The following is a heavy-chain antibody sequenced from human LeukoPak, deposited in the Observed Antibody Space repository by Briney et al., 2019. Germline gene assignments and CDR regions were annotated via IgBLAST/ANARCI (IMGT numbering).Heavy chain of an antibody. CDR1: GFTFSSYG. CDR3: AKVSSTLVRGVKNFDF. J-gene: IGHJ4*02. CDR2: ILYDGGNE. D-gene: IGHD3-10*01. Sequence: GGSLRLSCAASGFTFSSYGMHWVRQAPGKGLEWVALILYDGGNEHYADSVKGRFTISRDNSKNTLFLQMSSLRAEDTAVYYCAKVSSTLVRGVKNFDFWGQGTLVTVSS. V-gene: IGHV3-30*18.